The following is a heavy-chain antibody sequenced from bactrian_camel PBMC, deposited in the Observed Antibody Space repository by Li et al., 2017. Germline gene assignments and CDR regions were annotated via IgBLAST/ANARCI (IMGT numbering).Heavy chain of an antibody. J-gene: IGHJ4*01. Sequence: HVQLVESGGGLVQPGGSLRLSCVASGMSIRSYTMNWVRQAPGKGLEWVSETDSGGDHTYYAHSVKGRFTISRDSAKNTLYLQLNNPKTEDTAMYYCATLGRTTAYWGQGTQVTVS. CDR2: TDSGGDHT. CDR3: ATLGRTTAY. V-gene: IGHV3S1*01. D-gene: IGHD3*01. CDR1: GMSIRSYT.